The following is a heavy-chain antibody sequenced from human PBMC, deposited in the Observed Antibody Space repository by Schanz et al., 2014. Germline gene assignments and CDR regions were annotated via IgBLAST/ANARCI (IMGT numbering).Heavy chain of an antibody. J-gene: IGHJ6*03. D-gene: IGHD2-2*02. CDR1: GYTFTSYS. V-gene: IGHV1-3*01. CDR2: INVGNGNI. Sequence: QVQLVQSGAEVKKPGASVKVSCKASGYTFTSYSIHWVRQAPGQGLEWMGWINVGNGNIKYSEKFQGRVTITSDTSASKAYMELTDRRSEDTTAYYYARSDCRSTSCYTSYYYMAVRGRGIPMTVS. CDR3: ARSDCRSTSCYTSYYYMAV.